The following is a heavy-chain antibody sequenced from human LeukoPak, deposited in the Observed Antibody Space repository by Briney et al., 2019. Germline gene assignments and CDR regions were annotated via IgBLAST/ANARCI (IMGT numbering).Heavy chain of an antibody. CDR3: AKDHYPGYSSLFSYFDY. Sequence: GGSLRLSCAASGFTFSSYGMHWVRQAPGKGLEWVAVISYDGSNKYYADSVKGRFTISRDNSKNTLYLQMNSLRAEDTAVYYCAKDHYPGYSSLFSYFDYWGQGTLVTVSS. J-gene: IGHJ4*02. V-gene: IGHV3-30*18. D-gene: IGHD6-19*01. CDR2: ISYDGSNK. CDR1: GFTFSSYG.